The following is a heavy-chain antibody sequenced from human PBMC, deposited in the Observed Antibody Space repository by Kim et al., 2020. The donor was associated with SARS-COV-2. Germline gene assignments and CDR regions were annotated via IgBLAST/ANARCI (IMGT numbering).Heavy chain of an antibody. V-gene: IGHV4-61*01. J-gene: IGHJ6*02. CDR2: IYYSGST. CDR1: GGSVSSGSYY. Sequence: SETLSLTCTVSGGSVSSGSYYWSWIRQPPGKGLEWIGYIYYSGSTNYNPSLKSRVTISVDTSKNQFSLKLSSVTAADTAVYYCARGDYGGNSPKDYYYYGMDVWGQGTTVTVSS. CDR3: ARGDYGGNSPKDYYYYGMDV. D-gene: IGHD2-21*02.